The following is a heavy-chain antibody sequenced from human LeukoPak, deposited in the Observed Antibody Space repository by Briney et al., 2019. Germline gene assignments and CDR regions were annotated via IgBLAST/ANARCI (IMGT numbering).Heavy chain of an antibody. CDR1: GYTLTELS. D-gene: IGHD4-17*01. CDR3: ATFYPKYGDYFDY. V-gene: IGHV1-24*01. Sequence: ASVKVSCKVSGYTLTELSMHWVRQALGKGLEWMGGFDPEDGETIYAQKFQGRVTMTEDTSTDTAYMELSSLRSEDTAVYYCATFYPKYGDYFDYWGQGTLVTVSS. CDR2: FDPEDGET. J-gene: IGHJ4*02.